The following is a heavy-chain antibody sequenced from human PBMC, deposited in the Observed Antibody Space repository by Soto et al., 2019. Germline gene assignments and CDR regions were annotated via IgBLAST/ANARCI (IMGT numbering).Heavy chain of an antibody. V-gene: IGHV1-3*05. J-gene: IGHJ4*02. CDR2: INAGNGNT. CDR1: GYTFTSYA. CDR3: AGSIVVVTALDS. Sequence: QVQLVQSGAEEKKPGASVKVSCKASGYTFTSYAMHWVRQAPGQRLEWMGWINAGNGNTKYSQKFQCRVTITRDTPASTAYMGRGSLRSEDRAVYYCAGSIVVVTALDSGGQGPLVTVSS. D-gene: IGHD2-21*02.